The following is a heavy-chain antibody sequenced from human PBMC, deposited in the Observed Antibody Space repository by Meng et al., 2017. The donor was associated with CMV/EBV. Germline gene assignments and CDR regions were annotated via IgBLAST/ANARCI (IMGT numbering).Heavy chain of an antibody. CDR3: ASSIPQGSIVGATNSLRYGMDV. CDR2: INPNSGGT. J-gene: IGHJ6*02. Sequence: ASVKVSCKASGYTFTGYYMHWVRQAPGQGLEWMGWINPNSGGTNYAQKFQGRVTMTRDTSISTAYMELSRLRSDDTAVYYCASSIPQGSIVGATNSLRYGMDVWGQGTTVTVSS. V-gene: IGHV1-2*02. CDR1: GYTFTGYY. D-gene: IGHD1-26*01.